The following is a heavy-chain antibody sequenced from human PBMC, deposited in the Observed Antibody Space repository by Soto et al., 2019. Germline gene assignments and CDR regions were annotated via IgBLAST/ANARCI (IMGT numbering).Heavy chain of an antibody. D-gene: IGHD2-21*02. J-gene: IGHJ4*01. Sequence: SETLSLTCTVSGDSISTYFWAWVRQPPGKGLEWIGYVFDIVNTNYNPSLKSRVTISVDTSKNQFSLELSSVTAADTALYYCARYYCNGDCRFDYWGRRALVTVSS. CDR1: GDSISTYF. CDR3: ARYYCNGDCRFDY. V-gene: IGHV4-59*01. CDR2: VFDIVNT.